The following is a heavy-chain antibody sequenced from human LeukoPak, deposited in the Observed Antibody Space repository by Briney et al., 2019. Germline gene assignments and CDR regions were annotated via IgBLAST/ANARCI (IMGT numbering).Heavy chain of an antibody. V-gene: IGHV3-23*01. Sequence: GGSLRLSCAASGFTFSSYAMSWVRQAPGKGLEWVSAISGSGGSTYYADSVKGRFTISRDNSKNTLYLQMNSLRAEDTAVYYCAKGLVGCSSTSCYFTVGGMDVWGQGTTVTVSS. CDR3: AKGLVGCSSTSCYFTVGGMDV. CDR2: ISGSGGST. D-gene: IGHD2-2*01. CDR1: GFTFSSYA. J-gene: IGHJ6*02.